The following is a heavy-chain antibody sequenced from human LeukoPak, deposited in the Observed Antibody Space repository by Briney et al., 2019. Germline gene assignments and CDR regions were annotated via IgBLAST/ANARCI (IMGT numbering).Heavy chain of an antibody. CDR1: GFTFSSYG. CDR3: AKSSPGAFDI. Sequence: SGGSLRLSCAASGFTFSSYGMHWVRQAPGKGLEWVAVIWYGGSNKYYADSVKGRFTISRDNSKNTLYLQMNSLRAEDTAVYYCAKSSPGAFDIWGQGTMVTVSS. CDR2: IWYGGSNK. V-gene: IGHV3-30*02. D-gene: IGHD6-13*01. J-gene: IGHJ3*02.